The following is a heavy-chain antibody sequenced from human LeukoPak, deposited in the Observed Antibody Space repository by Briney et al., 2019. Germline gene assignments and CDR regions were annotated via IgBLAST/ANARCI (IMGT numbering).Heavy chain of an antibody. CDR1: GFTFSSYA. V-gene: IGHV3-23*01. CDR2: ISGSGGST. D-gene: IGHD6-13*01. Sequence: GGSLRLSCAASGFTFSSYAMSWVRQAPGKGLEWVSAISGSGGSTYYADSVKGRFTISRDNSKNTLYLQMNSLRAEDTAAYYCAKDYGSSWYWTFDYWGQGTLVTVSS. CDR3: AKDYGSSWYWTFDY. J-gene: IGHJ4*02.